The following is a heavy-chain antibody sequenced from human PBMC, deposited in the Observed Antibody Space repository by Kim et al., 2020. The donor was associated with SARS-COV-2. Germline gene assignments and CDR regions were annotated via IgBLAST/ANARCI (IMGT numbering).Heavy chain of an antibody. CDR2: NT. Sequence: NTRYSQNVQGRVAITRDTSASTAYMELNRLRSEDTAVYYCAREGHEGGYLTWGQGTMVIVSS. D-gene: IGHD3-22*01. CDR3: AREGHEGGYLT. V-gene: IGHV1-3*01. J-gene: IGHJ3*01.